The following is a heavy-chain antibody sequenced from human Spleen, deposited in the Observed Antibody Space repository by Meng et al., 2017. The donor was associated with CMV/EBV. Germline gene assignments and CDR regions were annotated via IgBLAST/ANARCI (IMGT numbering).Heavy chain of an antibody. CDR3: ARGTIVVVPAAKRTNLVDY. J-gene: IGHJ4*02. D-gene: IGHD2-2*01. V-gene: IGHV4-4*07. CDR2: IYTSGST. Sequence: QVQLQGPGPGLVKPSAPLSLTCTASGGSISSSYWSWIRQPAGKGLEWIGRIYTSGSTNYNPSLKSRVTMSVDTSKNQFSLKLSSVTAADTAVYYCARGTIVVVPAAKRTNLVDYWGQGTLVTVSS. CDR1: GGSISSSY.